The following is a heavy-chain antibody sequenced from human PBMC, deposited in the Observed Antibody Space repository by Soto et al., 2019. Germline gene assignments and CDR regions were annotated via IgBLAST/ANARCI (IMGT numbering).Heavy chain of an antibody. CDR3: ARRGAGYSSGWLSYYFDY. CDR2: IYYSGST. D-gene: IGHD6-19*01. Sequence: SETLSLTCTVSGSSISSSSYYWGWIRQPPGKGLEGIGSIYYSGSTYYNPSLKSRVTISVDTSKNQFSLKLSSVTAADTAVYYCARRGAGYSSGWLSYYFDYWGQGTLVTVPS. V-gene: IGHV4-39*01. CDR1: GSSISSSSYY. J-gene: IGHJ4*02.